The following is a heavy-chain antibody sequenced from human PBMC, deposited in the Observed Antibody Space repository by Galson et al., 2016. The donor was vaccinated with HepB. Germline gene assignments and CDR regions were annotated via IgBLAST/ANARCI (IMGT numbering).Heavy chain of an antibody. CDR2: IDTAGGT. CDR1: GFTFSSYD. V-gene: IGHV3-13*01. Sequence: LRLSCAASGFTFSSYDMHWVRQATGKGLEWVSGIDTAGGTSYLGSVKGRFTISRENAKNSLYLQMNSLRVGDTAVYYCVREILLVVGYYGMDVWGQGTTVTVSS. D-gene: IGHD5-18*01. CDR3: VREILLVVGYYGMDV. J-gene: IGHJ6*02.